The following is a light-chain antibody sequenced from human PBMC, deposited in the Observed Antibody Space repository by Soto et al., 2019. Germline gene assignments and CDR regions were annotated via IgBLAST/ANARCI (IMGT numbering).Light chain of an antibody. CDR3: GSYSSSSALDVI. CDR2: EVT. Sequence: QSALAQPASVSGSPGQSITISCAGTNRDVGGYNYVSWYQQYPGKAPKLIIYEVTYRPSGVSNRFSGSKSGNTASLTISGLQAEDEADYYCGSYSSSSALDVIFGGGTKLTVL. CDR1: NRDVGGYNY. V-gene: IGLV2-14*01. J-gene: IGLJ2*01.